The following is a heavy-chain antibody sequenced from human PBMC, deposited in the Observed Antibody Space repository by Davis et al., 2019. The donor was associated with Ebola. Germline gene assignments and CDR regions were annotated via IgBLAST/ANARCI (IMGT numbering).Heavy chain of an antibody. D-gene: IGHD3-10*01. CDR1: GFTFNTYP. CDR2: IWYDGSLK. Sequence: GGSLRLSCAASGFTFNTYPMHWVRQAPGKGLEWVAFIWYDGSLKYYADSVKDRFTISRDNSKNTLYLQMNSLRADDTAVYYCARDSMVDGYYFDYWGQGTLVTVSS. V-gene: IGHV3-33*01. CDR3: ARDSMVDGYYFDY. J-gene: IGHJ4*02.